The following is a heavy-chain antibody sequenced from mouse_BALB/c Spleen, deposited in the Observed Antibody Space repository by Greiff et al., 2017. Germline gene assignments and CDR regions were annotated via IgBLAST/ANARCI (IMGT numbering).Heavy chain of an antibody. Sequence: EVKLVESGGGLVQPKGSLKLSCAASGFTFNTYAMNWVRQAPGKGVEWVASIRSKSNNYATYYADSVKDRFTISRDDSQSMLYLQMNNLKTEDTAMYYCVRDLFAYWGQGTLVTVSA. CDR2: IRSKSNNYAT. J-gene: IGHJ3*01. CDR1: GFTFNTYA. V-gene: IGHV10-1*02. CDR3: VRDLFAY.